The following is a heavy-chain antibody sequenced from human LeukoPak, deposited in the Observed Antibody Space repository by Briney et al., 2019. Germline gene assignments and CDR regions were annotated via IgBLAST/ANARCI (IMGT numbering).Heavy chain of an antibody. D-gene: IGHD3-9*01. CDR1: GYTFTGHF. CDR2: INPNSGGA. Sequence: ASVKVSCKASGYTFTGHFVHWVRQAPGQGLEWMGWINPNSGGALHAQNFQGRVTMTRDTSISTAYMELSRLRSDDTAVYYCARALRTDILTTDYWGQGTLATLSS. J-gene: IGHJ4*02. CDR3: ARALRTDILTTDY. V-gene: IGHV1-2*02.